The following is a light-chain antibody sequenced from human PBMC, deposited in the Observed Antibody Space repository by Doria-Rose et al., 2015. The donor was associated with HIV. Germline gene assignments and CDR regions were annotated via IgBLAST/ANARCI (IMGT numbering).Light chain of an antibody. V-gene: IGKV3-20*01. CDR3: HQYGTSWT. J-gene: IGKJ1*01. CDR2: DGS. CDR1: QSFSSTY. Sequence: TQSPGTLSLSPGERATLSCRASQSFSSTYLAWNQQKPGQSPSLLSYDGSTRATGIPDRFRASESGTDFTLTVNRLEPEDFALYYCHQYGTSWTFGQGTKVEI.